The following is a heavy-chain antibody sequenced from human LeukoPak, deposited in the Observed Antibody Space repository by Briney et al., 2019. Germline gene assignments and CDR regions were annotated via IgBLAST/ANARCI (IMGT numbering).Heavy chain of an antibody. CDR2: IIPIFGTA. CDR3: ASFGEWEPPF. CDR1: GGTFSSYA. J-gene: IGHJ4*02. Sequence: SVKVSCKASGGTFSSYAISWVRQAPGQGLEWMGGIIPIFGTANYAQKFQGRVTITADESTSTAYMELSSLRSEDTAVYCCASFGEWEPPFWGQGTLVTVSS. V-gene: IGHV1-69*13. D-gene: IGHD3-10*01.